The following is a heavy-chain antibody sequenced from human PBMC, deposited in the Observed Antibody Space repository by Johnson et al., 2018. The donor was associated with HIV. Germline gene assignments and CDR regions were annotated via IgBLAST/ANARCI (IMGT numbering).Heavy chain of an antibody. CDR2: INWNGGST. D-gene: IGHD3-3*01. V-gene: IGHV3-20*04. Sequence: MQLVESGGGLVQPGGSLRISCAASGFTFDDYGMSWVRQAPGKGLEWVSGINWNGGSTAYADSVRGRFTISRDNAKNSLYLQMNSLRAEDTALYYCARAYYTFWSGYDAFDIWGQGTMVTVSS. J-gene: IGHJ3*02. CDR3: ARAYYTFWSGYDAFDI. CDR1: GFTFDDYG.